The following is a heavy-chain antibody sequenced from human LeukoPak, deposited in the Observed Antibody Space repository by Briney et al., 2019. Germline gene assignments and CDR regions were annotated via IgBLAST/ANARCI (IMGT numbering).Heavy chain of an antibody. V-gene: IGHV3-23*01. CDR3: AKAALERYYFDY. J-gene: IGHJ4*02. CDR2: VSVSGGSA. D-gene: IGHD1-1*01. CDR1: GFTFSDYA. Sequence: GGSLRLSCAASGFTFSDYAMSWVRQAPGKGLDWVSAVSVSGGSAYYADSVKGRFTISRDNSKNTLSLQMNSLRAEDTAVYYCAKAALERYYFDYWGQGTLVTVSS.